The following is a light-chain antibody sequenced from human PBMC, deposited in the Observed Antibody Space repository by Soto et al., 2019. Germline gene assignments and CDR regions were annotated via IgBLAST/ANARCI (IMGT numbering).Light chain of an antibody. Sequence: AIQMTQSPSSMSASVGDRVTITCRANQGIRNDLDWFQQKPGKAPKLLIYAASNLQSGVPARFRGSGSGTDFTLTISSLQHEDFATYYCLQKYFYPFTFGPGTKVDIK. J-gene: IGKJ3*01. CDR2: AAS. CDR1: QGIRND. V-gene: IGKV1-6*01. CDR3: LQKYFYPFT.